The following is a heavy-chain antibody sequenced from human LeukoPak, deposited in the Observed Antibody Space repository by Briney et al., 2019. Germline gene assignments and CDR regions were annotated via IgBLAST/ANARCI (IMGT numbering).Heavy chain of an antibody. D-gene: IGHD3-10*01. J-gene: IGHJ6*04. V-gene: IGHV4-59*01. Sequence: SETLSLTCAVYVQSFSGDFCGWVRQPPGKGLGWNGSIYYSGSTNYNPPLKSRVTISVDTSKNQFSLKLSSVTAADTAVYYCARDLTYYYGSGSTNCYYYGMDVWGEGTTVTVYS. CDR1: VQSFSGDF. CDR3: ARDLTYYYGSGSTNCYYYGMDV. CDR2: IYYSGST.